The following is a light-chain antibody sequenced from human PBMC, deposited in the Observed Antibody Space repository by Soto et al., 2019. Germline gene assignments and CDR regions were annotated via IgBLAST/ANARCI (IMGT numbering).Light chain of an antibody. CDR3: TAWDDSLSAVV. V-gene: IGLV1-44*01. Sequence: QLVLTQPPSTSGTPGHRVIISCSGTSSNIGSSTVNWYQQLPGTAPKLLIYGNDQRPSGVPDRFSGSKSGTSVFLAISGLQSEDEADYYCTAWDDSLSAVVFGGGTKVTVL. CDR2: GND. CDR1: SSNIGSST. J-gene: IGLJ2*01.